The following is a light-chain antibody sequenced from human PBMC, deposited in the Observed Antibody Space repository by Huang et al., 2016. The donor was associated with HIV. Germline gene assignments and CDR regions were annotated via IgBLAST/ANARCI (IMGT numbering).Light chain of an antibody. Sequence: EIVMTQSPATLSVSPGERATLSCRASQSVSSNLAWYQQKPGQAPRRLIYGASTRATGVPARFSGSGSGTEFTVTISSLQSEDFAVYYCQQYNNWPFTFGQGTKLEIK. CDR3: QQYNNWPFT. J-gene: IGKJ2*01. CDR2: GAS. V-gene: IGKV3-15*01. CDR1: QSVSSN.